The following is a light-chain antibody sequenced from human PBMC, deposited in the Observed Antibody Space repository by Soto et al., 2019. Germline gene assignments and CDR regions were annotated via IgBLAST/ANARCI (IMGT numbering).Light chain of an antibody. J-gene: IGKJ2*01. Sequence: EIVMTQSPDTLSVSPGERATLSCRASQSVSSNLAWYQQKPGQAPRLLIFGASTRATGIPARFSGSGSGTEFTLTISSLQSEDFAVYHCQQYNNWPHTFGQGTTLEIK. CDR3: QQYNNWPHT. V-gene: IGKV3-15*01. CDR2: GAS. CDR1: QSVSSN.